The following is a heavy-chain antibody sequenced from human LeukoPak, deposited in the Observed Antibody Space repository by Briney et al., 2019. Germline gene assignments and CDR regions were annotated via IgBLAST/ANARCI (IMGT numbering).Heavy chain of an antibody. D-gene: IGHD3-22*01. Sequence: KPSETLSLTCTVSGGSIRSHYWSWIRQPPGKGLEWLGYIHSSGRTNYNPSLKSRVTISVDTSKNQFSLRVSSVTAADTAVYYCAREVTTHYYDSSGYFDYWGQGTLVTVSS. CDR1: GGSIRSHY. CDR2: IHSSGRT. J-gene: IGHJ4*02. CDR3: AREVTTHYYDSSGYFDY. V-gene: IGHV4-59*11.